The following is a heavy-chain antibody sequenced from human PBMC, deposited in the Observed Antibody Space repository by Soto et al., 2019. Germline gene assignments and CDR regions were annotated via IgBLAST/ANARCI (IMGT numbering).Heavy chain of an antibody. V-gene: IGHV3-21*01. Sequence: GGSLRLSCAASGFTFSSYSMNWVRQAPGKGLEWVSSISSSSSYIYYADSVKGRFTISRDNAKNSLYLQMNSLRAEDTAVYYCARDFPPGPFDYWGQRTLVTAPQ. CDR1: GFTFSSYS. CDR3: ARDFPPGPFDY. CDR2: ISSSSSYI. J-gene: IGHJ4*02.